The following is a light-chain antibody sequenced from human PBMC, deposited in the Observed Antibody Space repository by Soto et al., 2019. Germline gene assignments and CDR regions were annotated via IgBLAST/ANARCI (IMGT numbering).Light chain of an antibody. Sequence: IKLTHSAASLSASLKDRVTISCRASQSVGTSLNWYQQKAGTAPRLLIYGASSVKSGVPARSRGSGSGTDFTLTISSLQPADFAIYYCQQTYTSPEITFGEGTRLEIK. J-gene: IGKJ5*01. CDR2: GAS. CDR1: QSVGTS. CDR3: QQTYTSPEIT. V-gene: IGKV1-39*01.